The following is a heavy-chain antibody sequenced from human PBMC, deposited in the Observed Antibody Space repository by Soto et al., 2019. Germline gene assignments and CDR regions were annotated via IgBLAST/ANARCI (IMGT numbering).Heavy chain of an antibody. D-gene: IGHD5-18*01. CDR3: ARCGGYSYGQGYFDY. CDR2: ITPIFGTA. J-gene: IGHJ4*02. Sequence: SVKVSCKASGGTFSSYAISWVRQAPGQGLEWMGGITPIFGTANYAQKFQGRVTITADESTSTAYMELSSLRSEDTAVYYCARCGGYSYGQGYFDYCGEGTLVTVSS. CDR1: GGTFSSYA. V-gene: IGHV1-69*13.